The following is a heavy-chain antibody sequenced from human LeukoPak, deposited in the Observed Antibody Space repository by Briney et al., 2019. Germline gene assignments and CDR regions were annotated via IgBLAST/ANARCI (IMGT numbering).Heavy chain of an antibody. Sequence: ASVKVSCKASGGTFSSYAISWVRQAPGQGLEWMGGIIPIFGTANYAQKFQGRVTITADESTSTAYMELSSLRSEDTAVYYCARPQSSSGYYWPFDDWGQGTLVTVSS. V-gene: IGHV1-69*13. CDR3: ARPQSSSGYYWPFDD. CDR1: GGTFSSYA. J-gene: IGHJ4*02. CDR2: IIPIFGTA. D-gene: IGHD3-22*01.